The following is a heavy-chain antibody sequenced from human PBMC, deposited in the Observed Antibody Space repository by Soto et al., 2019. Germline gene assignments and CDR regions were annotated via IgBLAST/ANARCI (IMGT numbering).Heavy chain of an antibody. V-gene: IGHV4-30-4*08. D-gene: IGHD2-15*01. Sequence: SDTCSVADGCSSSGDYYRSRISQPPGKGLEWIGYIYYSGSTYYNPSLKSRVTISVDTSKNQFSLKLSSVTAADTAVYYCARDTGYCSGGSCRRPSYWGQGTLVTVSS. CDR2: IYYSGST. CDR3: ARDTGYCSGGSCRRPSY. CDR1: DGCSSSGDYY. J-gene: IGHJ4*02.